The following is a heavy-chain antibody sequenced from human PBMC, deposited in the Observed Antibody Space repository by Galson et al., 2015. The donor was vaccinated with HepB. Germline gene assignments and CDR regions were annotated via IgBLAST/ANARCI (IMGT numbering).Heavy chain of an antibody. J-gene: IGHJ3*02. D-gene: IGHD3-16*02. V-gene: IGHV5-51*01. CDR2: IYPGDSDT. CDR3: ARQWGEMITFGGVIVADPDAFDI. Sequence: QSGAEVKKPGESLKISCKGSGYSFTSYWIGWVRQMPGKGLEWMGIIYPGDSDTRYSPSFQGQVTISADKSISTAYLQWSSLKASDTAMYYCARQWGEMITFGGVIVADPDAFDIWGQGTMVTVSS. CDR1: GYSFTSYW.